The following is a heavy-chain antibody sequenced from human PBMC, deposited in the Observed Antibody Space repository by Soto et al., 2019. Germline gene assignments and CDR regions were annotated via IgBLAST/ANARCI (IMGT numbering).Heavy chain of an antibody. CDR3: AKGPHTYYYDSSGYYSDY. J-gene: IGHJ4*02. CDR1: GFTFSSYS. V-gene: IGHV3-23*04. D-gene: IGHD3-22*01. CDR2: ISGSGGST. Sequence: EVQLVESGGGLVKPGGSLRLSCAASGFTFSSYSMNWVRQAPGKGLEWVSAISGSGGSTYYADSVKGRFTISRDNSKNTLYLQMNSLRAEDTAVYYCAKGPHTYYYDSSGYYSDYWGQGTLVTVSS.